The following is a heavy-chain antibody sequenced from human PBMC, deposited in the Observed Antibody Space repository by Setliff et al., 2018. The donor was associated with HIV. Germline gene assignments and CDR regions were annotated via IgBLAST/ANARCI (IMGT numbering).Heavy chain of an antibody. CDR3: ARDPGITAAGTEYFDS. Sequence: SETLSLTCSVSGSSISSYYWSWIRQPPGKGREWSGYIAPTGNAYYYNPSLKSRTTISLDTSMNQLSLKLSSVTAADTAIYYCARDPGITAAGTEYFDSWGQGILVTVSS. CDR2: IAPTGNAY. CDR1: GSSISSYY. D-gene: IGHD6-13*01. V-gene: IGHV4-59*01. J-gene: IGHJ4*02.